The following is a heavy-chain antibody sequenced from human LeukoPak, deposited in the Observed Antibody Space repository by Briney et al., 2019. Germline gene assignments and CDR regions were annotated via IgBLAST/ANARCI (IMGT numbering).Heavy chain of an antibody. Sequence: PSETLSLTCTVSGGSISSGSYYWVWIRQPPGKGLEWIGSIYYSGSTNYNPSLKSRVTMSVDTSKNQFSLKLSSVTAADTAVYYCARTYYDFWSGPGFDPWGQGTLVTVSS. CDR2: IYYSGST. D-gene: IGHD3-3*01. J-gene: IGHJ5*02. CDR3: ARTYYDFWSGPGFDP. CDR1: GGSISSGSYY. V-gene: IGHV4-39*07.